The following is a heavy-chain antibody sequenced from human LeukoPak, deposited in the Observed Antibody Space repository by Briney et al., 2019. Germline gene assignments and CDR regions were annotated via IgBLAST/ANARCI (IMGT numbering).Heavy chain of an antibody. Sequence: PGESLKISCKGSGYTFTSYWIGWVRQAPGQGLEWMGGIIPIFGTANYAQKFQGRVTITADESTSTAYMELSSLRSEDTAVYYCAQTDYGDYVGDRYNWFDPWGQGTLVTVSS. J-gene: IGHJ5*02. CDR1: GYTFTSYW. CDR2: IIPIFGTA. D-gene: IGHD4-17*01. V-gene: IGHV1-69*01. CDR3: AQTDYGDYVGDRYNWFDP.